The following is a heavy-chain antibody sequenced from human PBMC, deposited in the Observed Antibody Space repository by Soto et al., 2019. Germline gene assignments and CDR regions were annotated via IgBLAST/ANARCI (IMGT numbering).Heavy chain of an antibody. V-gene: IGHV4-59*01. J-gene: IGHJ4*02. CDR3: ARVYGDYVLDY. CDR1: GGSISSYY. CDR2: IYYSGST. D-gene: IGHD4-17*01. Sequence: QVQLQESGPGLVKPSETLSLTCTVSGGSISSYYWSWIRQPPGKGLEWIGYIYYSGSTNYNPSLKGGVTISVDTSKNQFSLKRSSVTAADTAVYYCARVYGDYVLDYWGQGTLVTVSS.